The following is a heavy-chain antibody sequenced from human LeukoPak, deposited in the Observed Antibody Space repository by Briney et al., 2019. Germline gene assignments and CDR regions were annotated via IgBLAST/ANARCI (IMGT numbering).Heavy chain of an antibody. V-gene: IGHV4-59*01. Sequence: SETLSLTCTVSGGSISSYYWSWIRQPPGKGLEWIGRIYYSGSTNYNPSLKSRVTISVDTSKNQFSLKLSSVTAADTAVYYCARSHSIIGYGYDSSGYYLYFDYWGQGTLVTVSS. CDR3: ARSHSIIGYGYDSSGYYLYFDY. J-gene: IGHJ4*02. D-gene: IGHD3-22*01. CDR2: IYYSGST. CDR1: GGSISSYY.